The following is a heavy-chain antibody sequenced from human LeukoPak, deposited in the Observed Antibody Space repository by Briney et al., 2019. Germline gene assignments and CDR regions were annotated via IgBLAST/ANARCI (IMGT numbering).Heavy chain of an antibody. D-gene: IGHD2-15*01. CDR3: ARASYCRGGSCYSDY. CDR1: GYTFTSYS. CDR2: ISAYNGNT. J-gene: IGHJ4*02. V-gene: IGHV1-18*01. Sequence: ASVTLSFKASGYTFTSYSISWVRQAPGQGLEWMGWISAYNGNTIYAQKVKGRVTMTTDTSTSTAYMELRSLKSDDTAVYYCARASYCRGGSCYSDYCGQGTLVTVSS.